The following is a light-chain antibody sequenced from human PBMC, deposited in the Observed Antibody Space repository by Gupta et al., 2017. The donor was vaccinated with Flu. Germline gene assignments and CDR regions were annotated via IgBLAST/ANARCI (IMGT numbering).Light chain of an antibody. Sequence: DIQMTQSPSSVSASVGDRVTITCRASQDITYWLAWYQQKPGKAPKLLIFAASTVQTGTDFTLTISSLQPEDFATYYCQQANVFPYTFGQGTKLEIK. V-gene: IGKV1-12*01. CDR3: QQANVFPYT. CDR1: QDITYW. CDR2: AAS. J-gene: IGKJ2*01.